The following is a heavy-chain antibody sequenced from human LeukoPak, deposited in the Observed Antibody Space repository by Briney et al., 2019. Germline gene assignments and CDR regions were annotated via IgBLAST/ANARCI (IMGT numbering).Heavy chain of an antibody. CDR2: IYYSGST. V-gene: IGHV4-39*07. CDR1: GGSISSSSYY. Sequence: SETLSLTCTVSGGSISSSSYYWGWIRQPPGKGLEWIGSIYYSGSTYYNPSLKSRVTISVDTSKNQFSLKLSSVTAADTAVYYCARVSGVATTTKLDYWGQGTLVTVSS. J-gene: IGHJ4*02. D-gene: IGHD5-12*01. CDR3: ARVSGVATTTKLDY.